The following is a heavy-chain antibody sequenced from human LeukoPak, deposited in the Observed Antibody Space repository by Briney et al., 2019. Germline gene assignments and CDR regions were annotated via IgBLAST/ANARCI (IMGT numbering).Heavy chain of an antibody. CDR1: GGSFSGYY. V-gene: IGHV4-34*01. D-gene: IGHD5-24*01. CDR2: INHSGST. Sequence: SETLSLTCAVYGGSFSGYYRSWIRQPPGKGLEWIGEINHSGSTNYNPSLKSRVTISVDTSMNQFSLKLSSVTAADTAVYYCARVVSLEMATNSHFDYWGQGTLVTVSS. CDR3: ARVVSLEMATNSHFDY. J-gene: IGHJ4*02.